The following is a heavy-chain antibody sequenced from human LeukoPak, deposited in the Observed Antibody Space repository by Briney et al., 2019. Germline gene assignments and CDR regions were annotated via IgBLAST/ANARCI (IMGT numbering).Heavy chain of an antibody. J-gene: IGHJ6*03. CDR1: GFTFSSYG. V-gene: IGHV3-30*02. CDR3: VKDGGTPNYYYYYYMDV. D-gene: IGHD3-16*01. Sequence: GGSLRLSCAASGFTFSSYGMHWVRQAPGKGLEWVAFIRYDGSNKYYADSVKGRFTISRDNSKNTLYLQMNSLRAEDTAVYYCVKDGGTPNYYYYYYMDVWGKGTTVTVSS. CDR2: IRYDGSNK.